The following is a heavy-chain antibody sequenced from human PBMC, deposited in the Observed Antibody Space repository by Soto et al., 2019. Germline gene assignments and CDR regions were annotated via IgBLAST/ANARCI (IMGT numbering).Heavy chain of an antibody. Sequence: TSETLSLTCTVSGGSISSYYWSWIRQPPGKGLEWIGYIYYSGSTNYNPSLKSRVTISVDTSKNQFSLKLSSVTAADTAVYYCARGNYVYYYMDVWGKGTTVTVSS. V-gene: IGHV4-59*01. CDR2: IYYSGST. CDR3: ARGNYVYYYMDV. CDR1: GGSISSYY. J-gene: IGHJ6*03.